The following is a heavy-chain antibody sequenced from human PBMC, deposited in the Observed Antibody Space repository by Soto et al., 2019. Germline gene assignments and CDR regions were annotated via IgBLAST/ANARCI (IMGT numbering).Heavy chain of an antibody. CDR1: GFTFSSYW. J-gene: IGHJ3*02. Sequence: GGSLRLSCAASGFTFSSYWMHWVRQAPGKGLVWVSRINSDGSSTSYADSVKGRFTISRDNAKNTLYLQMNSLRAEDTAVYYCASEGVAGYDLAFDIWGQGTMVTVSS. CDR2: INSDGSST. D-gene: IGHD5-12*01. CDR3: ASEGVAGYDLAFDI. V-gene: IGHV3-74*01.